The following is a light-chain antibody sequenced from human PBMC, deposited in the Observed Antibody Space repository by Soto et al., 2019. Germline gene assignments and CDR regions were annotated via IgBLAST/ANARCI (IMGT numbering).Light chain of an antibody. CDR1: QGISVY. CDR2: RAS. CDR3: QKYNSARRT. J-gene: IGKJ1*01. V-gene: IGKV1-27*01. Sequence: DIKVNMSASSLSASVRDRVTITCRASQGISVYLAWYQQKPGKVPQLLIYRASTLQSGVPSRFSGSGSGTDFTLTISSLQPEDVATYYCQKYNSARRTFGQGTKADIK.